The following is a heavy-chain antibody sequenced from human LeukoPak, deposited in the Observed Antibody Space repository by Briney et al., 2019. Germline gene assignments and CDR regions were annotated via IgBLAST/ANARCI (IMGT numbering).Heavy chain of an antibody. CDR3: VRGLGDY. CDR2: IDSDGRII. Sequence: PGGSLRLSCAASGFIFSNYWMHWVRQAPGKGLLWVSRIDSDGRIITYADSVKGRFTISRDNVKNTLYLQMNSLRADDTAAYYCVRGLGDYWGQGTLVTVSS. V-gene: IGHV3-74*01. CDR1: GFIFSNYW. D-gene: IGHD7-27*01. J-gene: IGHJ4*02.